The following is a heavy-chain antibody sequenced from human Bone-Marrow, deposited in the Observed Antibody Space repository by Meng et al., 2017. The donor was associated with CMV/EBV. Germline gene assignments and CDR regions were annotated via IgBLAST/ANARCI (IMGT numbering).Heavy chain of an antibody. D-gene: IGHD6-19*01. CDR2: INHSGST. J-gene: IGHJ4*02. CDR3: AREYKRIRSGWDY. V-gene: IGHV4-34*01. CDR1: GGSISSYY. Sequence: GSLRLSCTVSGGSISSYYWSWIRQPPGKGLEWIGEINHSGSTNYNPSLKSRVTISVDTSKNQFSLKLSSVTAADTAVYYCAREYKRIRSGWDYWGQGTLVTVSS.